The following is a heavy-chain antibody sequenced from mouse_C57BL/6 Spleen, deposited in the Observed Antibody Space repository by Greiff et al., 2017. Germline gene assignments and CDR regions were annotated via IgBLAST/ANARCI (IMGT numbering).Heavy chain of an antibody. Sequence: QVQLKQSGAELARPGASVKLSCKASGYTFTSYGISWVKQRTGQGLEWIGEIYPRSGNTYYNEKFKGKATLTADKSSSTAYMELRSLTSEDSAVYFCARRGFTTVVDWYFDVWGTGTTVTVSS. D-gene: IGHD1-1*01. CDR2: IYPRSGNT. V-gene: IGHV1-81*01. CDR1: GYTFTSYG. CDR3: ARRGFTTVVDWYFDV. J-gene: IGHJ1*03.